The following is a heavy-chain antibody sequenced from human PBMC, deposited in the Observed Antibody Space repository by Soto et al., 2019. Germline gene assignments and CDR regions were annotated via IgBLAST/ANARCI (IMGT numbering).Heavy chain of an antibody. Sequence: EVQLLESGGGLVQPGGSLRLSCAASGFTFNSYAMSWVRQAPGKGLEWVSHIGANGDSIYYADSVKGRFTISRDNSKNTLYLQMTGLRADDTAVYYCTGGSNLVYWGQGTLVTVSS. J-gene: IGHJ4*02. CDR1: GFTFNSYA. V-gene: IGHV3-23*01. D-gene: IGHD3-16*01. CDR3: TGGSNLVY. CDR2: IGANGDSI.